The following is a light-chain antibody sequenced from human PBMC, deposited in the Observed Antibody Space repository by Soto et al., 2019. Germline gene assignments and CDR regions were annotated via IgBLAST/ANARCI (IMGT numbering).Light chain of an antibody. J-gene: IGLJ1*01. CDR1: SSDVGGYNY. CDR2: EVS. V-gene: IGLV2-14*01. CDR3: SRYTSSTAYV. Sequence: QSVLTQPPSVSGSPGQSITISCTGTSSDVGGYNYVSWYQLHPGKAPKLMVYEVSNRPSGVSNRFSGSKSGHPASLTIFGVQAVDEADYHCSRYTSSTAYVFGSGTKGTV.